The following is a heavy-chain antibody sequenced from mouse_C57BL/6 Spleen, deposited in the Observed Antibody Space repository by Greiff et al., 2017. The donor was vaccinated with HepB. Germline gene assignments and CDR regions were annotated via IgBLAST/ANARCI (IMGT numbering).Heavy chain of an antibody. CDR1: GYSITSGYY. V-gene: IGHV3-6*01. D-gene: IGHD1-1*01. J-gene: IGHJ4*01. CDR3: ARGGNVYDYAMDY. CDR2: ISYDGST. Sequence: DVQLQESGPGLVKPSQSLSLTCSVTGYSITSGYYWNLIRQFPGNKLEWMGYISYDGSTNYNPTLKNRNSITRDTSKNPFILKLNSVTTEDTATYYCARGGNVYDYAMDYWGQGTSVTVSS.